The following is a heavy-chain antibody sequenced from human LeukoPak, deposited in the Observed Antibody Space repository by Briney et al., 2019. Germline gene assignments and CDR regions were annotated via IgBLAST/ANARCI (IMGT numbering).Heavy chain of an antibody. Sequence: SQTLSLTCTVSGGSISSGSYYWSWIRQAAGKGLEWIGRIYTSGSTNYNPSLKSRVTISVDTSKNQFSLKLSSVTAADTAVYYCARDKLGYCSSTSCATRGFDYWGQGTLVTVSS. J-gene: IGHJ4*02. D-gene: IGHD2-2*01. CDR2: IYTSGST. CDR3: ARDKLGYCSSTSCATRGFDY. V-gene: IGHV4-61*02. CDR1: GGSISSGSYY.